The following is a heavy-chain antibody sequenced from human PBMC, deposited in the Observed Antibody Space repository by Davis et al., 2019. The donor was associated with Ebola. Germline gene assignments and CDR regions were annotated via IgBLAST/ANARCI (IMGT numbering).Heavy chain of an antibody. CDR1: GASVRSVDYY. CDR2: IYNNQRT. D-gene: IGHD2-2*01. Sequence: MPSETLSLTCTVSGASVRSVDYYWSWIRQLPGEGLEWLGYIYNNQRTHYNPSLMGRLTFSMDTSQNQFSLKVHSMTAADTAVYYCATIDCSSARCPTYHFSGVDFWGKGTTVTVSS. CDR3: ATIDCSSARCPTYHFSGVDF. J-gene: IGHJ6*04. V-gene: IGHV4-31*03.